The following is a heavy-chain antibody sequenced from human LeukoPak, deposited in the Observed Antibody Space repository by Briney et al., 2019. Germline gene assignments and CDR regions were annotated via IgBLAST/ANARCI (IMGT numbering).Heavy chain of an antibody. J-gene: IGHJ6*03. CDR3: ARTTEGGYGYGYFYYYYMDV. D-gene: IGHD5-18*01. CDR2: IYYSGST. CDR1: GGSISSYY. Sequence: SETLSLTCTVSGGSISSYYWSWIRQPPGKGLEWIGYIYYSGSTNYKSSLKSRVTISVDTSKNQFSLKLSSVTAADTAVYYCARTTEGGYGYGYFYYYYMDVWGKGTTVTISS. V-gene: IGHV4-59*01.